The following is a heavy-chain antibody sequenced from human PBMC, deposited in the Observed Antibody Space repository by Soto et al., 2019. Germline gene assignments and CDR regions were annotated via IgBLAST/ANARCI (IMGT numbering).Heavy chain of an antibody. CDR2: IYHSGST. CDR1: GGSISSGGYS. V-gene: IGHV4-30-2*01. J-gene: IGHJ4*02. CDR3: AREDGYNYYFDY. D-gene: IGHD5-12*01. Sequence: SETLSLTCAVSGGSISSGGYSWSWIRQPPGKGLEWIGYIYHSGSTYYNPSLKSRVTISVDRSKNQFSLKLSSVTAADTAVYYCAREDGYNYYFDYWGQGTLVTVSS.